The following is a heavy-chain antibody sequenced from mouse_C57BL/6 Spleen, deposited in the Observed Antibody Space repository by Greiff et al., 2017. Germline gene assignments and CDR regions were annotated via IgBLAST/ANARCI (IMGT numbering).Heavy chain of an antibody. CDR1: GYSFTDYN. CDR3: AREEVTTVVGDFDY. Sequence: VHVKQSGPELVKPGASVKISCKASGYSFTDYNMNWVKQSNGKSLEWIGVINPTYGTTSYNQKFKGKATLTVDQSSSTAYMQLNSLTSEDSAVYYCAREEVTTVVGDFDYWGQGTTLTVSS. J-gene: IGHJ2*01. CDR2: INPTYGTT. D-gene: IGHD1-1*01. V-gene: IGHV1-39*01.